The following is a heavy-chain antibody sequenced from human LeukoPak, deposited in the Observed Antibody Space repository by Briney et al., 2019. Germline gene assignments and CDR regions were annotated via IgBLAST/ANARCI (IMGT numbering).Heavy chain of an antibody. CDR3: ARHRIAAADDAFDI. CDR1: GGSISSGSYY. CDR2: IYYSGST. D-gene: IGHD6-13*01. J-gene: IGHJ3*02. Sequence: PSETLSLTCTVSGGSISSGSYYWGWIRQPPGKGLEWIRSIYYSGSTYYSPSLKSRVTISVDTSKNRFSLRLNSVTAADTAVYYCARHRIAAADDAFDIWGQGTMVTVSS. V-gene: IGHV4-39*01.